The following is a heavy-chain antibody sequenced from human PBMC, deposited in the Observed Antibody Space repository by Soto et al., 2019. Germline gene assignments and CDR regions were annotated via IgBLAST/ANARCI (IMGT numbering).Heavy chain of an antibody. V-gene: IGHV1-18*01. CDR3: AREGPAPYHYYGMDV. CDR1: GYSFTTYG. Sequence: QVQLVQSGGEVKKPGASVKVSCKTSGYSFTTYGISWVRQAPGQGLEWMGWISAYNGNTNYAQKLQGRVTMTTDTSTSTADMELRSLRAADTAVYYCAREGPAPYHYYGMDVWGHGRTVTVSS. CDR2: ISAYNGNT. J-gene: IGHJ6*02.